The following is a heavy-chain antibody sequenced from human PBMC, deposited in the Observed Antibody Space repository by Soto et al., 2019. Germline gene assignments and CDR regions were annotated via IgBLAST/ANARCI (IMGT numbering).Heavy chain of an antibody. Sequence: SETLSLTCAVYGGSFSGYYWSWIRQPPGKGLEWIGYIYYSGSTYYNPSLKSRLTISVDTSKNQFSLKLSSVTAADTAVFYCARMRRPEDSSAYTFDSWGQGTLVTVSS. CDR2: IYYSGST. CDR3: ARMRRPEDSSAYTFDS. J-gene: IGHJ4*02. CDR1: GGSFSGYY. D-gene: IGHD3-22*01. V-gene: IGHV4-30-4*01.